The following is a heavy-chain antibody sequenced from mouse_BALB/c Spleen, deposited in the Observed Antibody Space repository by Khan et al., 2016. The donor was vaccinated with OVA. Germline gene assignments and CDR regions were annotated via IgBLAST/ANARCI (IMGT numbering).Heavy chain of an antibody. CDR1: GYTFTNYG. CDR3: ASTTYFAYTLDH. D-gene: IGHD2-10*01. CDR2: INTYNGEP. J-gene: IGHJ4*01. Sequence: QIQLVQSGPELKKPGETVKISCKASGYTFTNYGMNWVKQSLGKALKWMGWINTYNGEPTYADDFKGRFAFTLDTSASTAYLQINNLKSEDTATYFCASTTYFAYTLDHWGQGTSVTVSS. V-gene: IGHV9-3-1*01.